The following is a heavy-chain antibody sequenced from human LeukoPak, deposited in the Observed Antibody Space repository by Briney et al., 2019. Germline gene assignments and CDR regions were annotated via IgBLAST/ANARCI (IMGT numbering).Heavy chain of an antibody. CDR1: RYTFTSYD. D-gene: IGHD6-6*01. J-gene: IGHJ5*02. Sequence: ASARVSCKASRYTFTSYDINCVRDGTGQGLGWMGWMYLNSGNTAYAQKFQGRVTMTRNTSISTAYMELSSLRSEDTAVYYCARVTPLSQVVARRKRWFDPWGQGTLVTVSS. CDR2: MYLNSGNT. CDR3: ARVTPLSQVVARRKRWFDP. V-gene: IGHV1-8*01.